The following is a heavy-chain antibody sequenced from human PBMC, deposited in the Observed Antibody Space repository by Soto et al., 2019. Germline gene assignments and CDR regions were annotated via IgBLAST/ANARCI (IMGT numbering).Heavy chain of an antibody. CDR1: GGSISSYY. D-gene: IGHD6-19*01. Sequence: SETLSLTCTVSGGSISSYYWSWIRQPPGKGLEWIGYIYYSGSTNYNPSLKSRVTISVDTSKNQFSLKLSSVTAADTAVYYCARGGSSGWSIYYYYGKDVWGQGTTVTVSS. V-gene: IGHV4-59*01. CDR3: ARGGSSGWSIYYYYGKDV. CDR2: IYYSGST. J-gene: IGHJ6*02.